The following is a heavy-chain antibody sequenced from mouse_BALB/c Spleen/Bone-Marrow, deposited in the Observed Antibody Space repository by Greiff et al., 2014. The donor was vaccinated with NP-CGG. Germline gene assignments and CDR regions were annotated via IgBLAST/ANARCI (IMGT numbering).Heavy chain of an antibody. CDR2: IWGGGIT. CDR3: AKLNRDEGDY. D-gene: IGHD4-1*01. Sequence: VHLVESGPGLVAPSQSLSITCTVSGFSLTDYGVSWIRQPPGKGLEWLGVIWGGGITYYNSPLKSRLSISKDNSKSQVFLKMYSLQTDDTAMYYCAKLNRDEGDYWGQGTTLTVSS. J-gene: IGHJ2*01. V-gene: IGHV2-6-5*01. CDR1: GFSLTDYG.